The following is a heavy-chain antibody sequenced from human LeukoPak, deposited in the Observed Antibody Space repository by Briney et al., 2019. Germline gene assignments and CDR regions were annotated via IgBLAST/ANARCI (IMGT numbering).Heavy chain of an antibody. V-gene: IGHV4-59*02. D-gene: IGHD1-7*01. CDR1: GGSVNGYY. Sequence: EALSLTCTVSGGSVNGYYWNWTRQAPGKGLEWIGFIHYSGLTVYSPSLQSRVSMSVDTSRNQFSLDLSSVTAADTALYYCARDPPEDEWNSLDSWGQGILVTVSS. CDR2: IHYSGLT. CDR3: ARDPPEDEWNSLDS. J-gene: IGHJ4*02.